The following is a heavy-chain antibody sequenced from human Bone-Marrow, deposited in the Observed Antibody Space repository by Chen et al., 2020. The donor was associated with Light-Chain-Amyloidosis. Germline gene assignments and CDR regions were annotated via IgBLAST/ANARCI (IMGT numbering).Heavy chain of an antibody. D-gene: IGHD5-18*01. CDR3: ARDLKVRGYNYGYYTPGIDI. V-gene: IGHV3-21*02. CDR2: ISSGSDYR. Sequence: EVELVESGGGLVKPGGSLRLSCTASGFAFRGHRMYGVPQAPGKGLEWLSSISSGSDYRFYADSVKGRFSISRDNAQNSLFLQMNSLTVEDTAVYYCARDLKVRGYNYGYYTPGIDIWGQGTLVAVSA. CDR1: GFAFRGHR. J-gene: IGHJ4*02.